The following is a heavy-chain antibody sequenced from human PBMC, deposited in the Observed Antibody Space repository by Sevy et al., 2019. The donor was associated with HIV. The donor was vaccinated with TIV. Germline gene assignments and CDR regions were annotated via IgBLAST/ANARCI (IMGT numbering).Heavy chain of an antibody. J-gene: IGHJ4*02. V-gene: IGHV3-9*01. CDR2: ISWNSGSL. D-gene: IGHD3-10*01. Sequence: GGSLRLSCAASGFTLDDYAMHWVRQPAGKGLEWVSGISWNSGSLGYADSVKGRFTISRDNAKNSLYLQMNSLGAEDTAFYYCAKGDMVRGVIINYFDYWGQGTPVTVSS. CDR1: GFTLDDYA. CDR3: AKGDMVRGVIINYFDY.